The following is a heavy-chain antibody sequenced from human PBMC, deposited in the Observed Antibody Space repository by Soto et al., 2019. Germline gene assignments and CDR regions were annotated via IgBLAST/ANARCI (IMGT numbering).Heavy chain of an antibody. CDR2: ILYSGSP. J-gene: IGHJ4*02. D-gene: IGHD5-18*01. CDR3: ARGGIQLSYAFDY. CDR1: GGSVSSGSYY. Sequence: RSLTCSVSGGSVSSGSYYWSWIRQPPGKGLEWVGYILYSGSPNYNPSLKSRVTMSMDTSQTQIYLNLTSVTAADTAVYYCARGGIQLSYAFDYWGQGIQVTVSS. V-gene: IGHV4-61*01.